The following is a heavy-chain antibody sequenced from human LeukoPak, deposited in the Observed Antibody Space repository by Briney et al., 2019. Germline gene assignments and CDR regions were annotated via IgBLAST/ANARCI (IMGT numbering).Heavy chain of an antibody. CDR1: GFTFNSYW. J-gene: IGHJ4*02. V-gene: IGHV3-74*01. Sequence: GGSLRLSCAASGFTFNSYWIHWVRHAPGKGLVWVSRVSTDGRISSCADSVKGRFTISRDNAKNTVYLQMNSLRAEDTAVYYCVRDRTTVTVFDYWGQGALVTVSS. D-gene: IGHD4-17*01. CDR3: VRDRTTVTVFDY. CDR2: VSTDGRIS.